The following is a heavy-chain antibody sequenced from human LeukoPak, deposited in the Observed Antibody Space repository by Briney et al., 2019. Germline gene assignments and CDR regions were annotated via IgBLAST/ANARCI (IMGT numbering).Heavy chain of an antibody. J-gene: IGHJ4*02. CDR2: INWNGGDT. D-gene: IGHD2-2*01. V-gene: IGHV3-20*01. CDR3: ARVGRYCSITSCNGASYYFDY. Sequence: PGGSLRLSCAASGFTFDDYGMSWVRHAPGKGLEWVSGINWNGGDTGYADSVKGRFTISRDNAKNSLYLQMNSLRAEDTALYHCARVGRYCSITSCNGASYYFDYWGRGTLVTVSS. CDR1: GFTFDDYG.